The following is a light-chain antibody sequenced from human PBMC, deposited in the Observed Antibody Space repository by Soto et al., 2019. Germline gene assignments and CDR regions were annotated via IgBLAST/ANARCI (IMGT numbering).Light chain of an antibody. V-gene: IGKV3-15*01. J-gene: IGKJ4*01. CDR1: QSVNSN. CDR3: QQYNNWPLT. Sequence: EIVMTQSPATLSVSPGERATLSCRASQSVNSNLAWYQQKPGQAPRLLIYGESTRATGIPARFSGSGSGTEFTLTIGSLRSEDFAVYYCQQYNNWPLTFGGGTKVDIK. CDR2: GES.